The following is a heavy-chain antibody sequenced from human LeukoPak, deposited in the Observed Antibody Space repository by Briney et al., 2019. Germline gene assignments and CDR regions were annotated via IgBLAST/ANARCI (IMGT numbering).Heavy chain of an antibody. CDR3: ARVRGYDILTGYALDI. D-gene: IGHD3-9*01. J-gene: IGHJ3*02. CDR1: GGSISSYY. CDR2: IYYSGST. Sequence: SSETLSLTCTVSGGSISSYYWSWIRQPPGEGLEWIGYIYYSGSTNYNPSLKSRVTISVDTSKNQFSLKLSSVTAADTAVYYCARVRGYDILTGYALDIWGQGTMVTVSS. V-gene: IGHV4-59*01.